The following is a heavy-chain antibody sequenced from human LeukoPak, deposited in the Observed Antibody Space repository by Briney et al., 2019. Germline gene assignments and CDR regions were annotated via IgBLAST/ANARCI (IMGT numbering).Heavy chain of an antibody. J-gene: IGHJ3*02. CDR2: INSDGSST. Sequence: GGSLRLSCAASGFTFSSYWVHWVRQAPGKGLVWVSPINSDGSSTSYADSVKGRLTISRDNAKNTLSLQMNSLRAEDTAVYYCARVGGSNAFDIWGQGTMVIVSS. V-gene: IGHV3-74*01. D-gene: IGHD1-26*01. CDR1: GFTFSSYW. CDR3: ARVGGSNAFDI.